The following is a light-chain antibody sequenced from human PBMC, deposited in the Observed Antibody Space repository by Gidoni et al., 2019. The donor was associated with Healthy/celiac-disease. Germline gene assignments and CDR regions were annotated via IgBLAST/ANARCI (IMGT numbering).Light chain of an antibody. CDR1: QSVSSY. CDR2: DAS. Sequence: IVLTQSPATLSLSPGERATLSCRASQSVSSYLAWYQQKPGQAPRLLIYDASNRATGIPARFSGSGSGTDFTLTISSLEPEDFAVYYCQQRSNWPFGQGTKVEIK. CDR3: QQRSNWP. V-gene: IGKV3-11*01. J-gene: IGKJ1*01.